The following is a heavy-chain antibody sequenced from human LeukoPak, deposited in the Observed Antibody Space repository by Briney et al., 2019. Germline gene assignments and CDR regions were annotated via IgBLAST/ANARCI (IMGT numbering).Heavy chain of an antibody. D-gene: IGHD3-10*01. CDR3: AIDYYGSGSIDY. J-gene: IGHJ4*02. CDR1: GGSFSGYY. V-gene: IGHV4-34*01. Sequence: SETLSLTCAVYGGSFSGYYWSWIRQPPGKGLEWIGEINHSGSTNYNPSLKSRVTISVDTSKNQFSLKLSSVTAADTAVYYCAIDYYGSGSIDYWGQGTLVTVSS. CDR2: INHSGST.